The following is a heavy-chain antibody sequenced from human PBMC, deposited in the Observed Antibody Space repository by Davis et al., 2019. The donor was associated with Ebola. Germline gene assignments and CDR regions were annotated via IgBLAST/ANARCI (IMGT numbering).Heavy chain of an antibody. CDR2: MNPNSGNT. CDR3: ARAARQWLVEYFQH. J-gene: IGHJ1*01. D-gene: IGHD6-19*01. V-gene: IGHV1-8*01. CDR1: GYTFTSYD. Sequence: AASVKVSCKASGYTFTSYDINWVRQATGQGLEWMGWMNPNSGNTGYAQKFQGRVTMTRNTSISTAYMELSSLRSEGTAVYYCARAARQWLVEYFQHWGQGTLVTVSS.